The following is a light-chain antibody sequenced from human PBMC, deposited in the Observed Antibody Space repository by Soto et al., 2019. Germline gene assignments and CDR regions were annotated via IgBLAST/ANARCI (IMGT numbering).Light chain of an antibody. CDR1: SSDVGGYNY. Sequence: QSVLTQPASVSGSPGQSITISCTGTSSDVGGYNYVSWYQQLPGKAPKLMIYDVNNRPSGVSNRFPGSKSGNTASLTISGLQAEDEADYYCSSYTGSSTFVFGTGTKLTVL. V-gene: IGLV2-14*01. J-gene: IGLJ1*01. CDR2: DVN. CDR3: SSYTGSSTFV.